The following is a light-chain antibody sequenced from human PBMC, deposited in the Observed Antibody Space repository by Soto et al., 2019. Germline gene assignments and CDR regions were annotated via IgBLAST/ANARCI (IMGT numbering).Light chain of an antibody. Sequence: DIQMTQSPSTLSASVGDRVAITCRASQSISQWVAWYQQKPGRAPELLIYDASKLKSGVPSRFSGSGYGTEFSLTITSLQPEDCAKYYCQRYNGYSWTVSRGTTVEIK. CDR2: DAS. CDR3: QRYNGYSWT. V-gene: IGKV1-5*01. J-gene: IGKJ1*01. CDR1: QSISQW.